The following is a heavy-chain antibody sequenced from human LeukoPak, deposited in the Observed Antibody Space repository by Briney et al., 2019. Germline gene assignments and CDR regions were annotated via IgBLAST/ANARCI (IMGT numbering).Heavy chain of an antibody. J-gene: IGHJ4*02. CDR3: APSSPID. Sequence: GGSLRLSCGASGFTLSDHYMDWVRQAPGKGLEWVGRSRDKANSYSTEYAASVKGRFTITRDDSKNSLYLQMNSLKTEDTAVYYCAPSSPIDWGQGTLVTVSS. D-gene: IGHD2-21*01. CDR2: SRDKANSYST. CDR1: GFTLSDHY. V-gene: IGHV3-72*01.